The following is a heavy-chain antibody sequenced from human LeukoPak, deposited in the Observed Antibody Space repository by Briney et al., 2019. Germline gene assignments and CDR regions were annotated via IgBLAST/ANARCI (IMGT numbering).Heavy chain of an antibody. CDR3: ARDTAARGAFDI. CDR1: DDSISSGGYS. J-gene: IGHJ3*02. D-gene: IGHD6-6*01. V-gene: IGHV4-30-2*01. Sequence: PSETLSLTCTVSDDSISSGGYSWSWIRQPPGKGLEWIGYIYHSGSTYYNPSLKSRVTISVDRSKNQFSLKLSSVTAADTAVYYCARDTAARGAFDIWGQGTMVTVSS. CDR2: IYHSGST.